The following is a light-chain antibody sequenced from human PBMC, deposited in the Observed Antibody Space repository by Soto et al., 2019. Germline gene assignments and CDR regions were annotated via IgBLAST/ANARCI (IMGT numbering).Light chain of an antibody. J-gene: IGKJ1*01. CDR2: GAS. Sequence: PGERATLSCRASQSVSSYYLAWYQQKPGQAPRLLIYGASNRATGIPDRFSGSGSGTDFTLTISRLEPEDFAVYYCQQYGSSGTFGQGTKVDIK. CDR1: QSVSSYY. CDR3: QQYGSSGT. V-gene: IGKV3-20*01.